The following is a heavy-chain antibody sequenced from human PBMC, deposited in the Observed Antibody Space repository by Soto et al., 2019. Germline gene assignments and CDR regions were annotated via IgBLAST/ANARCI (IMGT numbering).Heavy chain of an antibody. J-gene: IGHJ3*02. CDR3: ARVRVVVAANAFDI. Sequence: PGGSLRLSCAASGFTFSSYWMHWVRQAPGKGLVWVSRINSDGSSTSYADSVKGRFTISRDNAKNTLYLQMNSLRAEDTAVYYCARVRVVVAANAFDIWGQGTMVTVSS. CDR2: INSDGSST. D-gene: IGHD2-15*01. CDR1: GFTFSSYW. V-gene: IGHV3-74*01.